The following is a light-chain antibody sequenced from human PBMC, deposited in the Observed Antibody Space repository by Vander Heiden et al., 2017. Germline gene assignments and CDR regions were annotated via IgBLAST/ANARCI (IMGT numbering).Light chain of an antibody. CDR3: SSYTSSSTLV. CDR2: DVS. CDR1: SSDVGGYNY. Sequence: QSALTQPASVSGSPGQSITISCTGTSSDVGGYNYVSWYQQHPGKAPNLMIYDVSNRPSGVSNRFSGSKSGNTASLTISELQAEDEADYYCSSYTSSSTLVFGGGTKLTVL. J-gene: IGLJ2*01. V-gene: IGLV2-14*01.